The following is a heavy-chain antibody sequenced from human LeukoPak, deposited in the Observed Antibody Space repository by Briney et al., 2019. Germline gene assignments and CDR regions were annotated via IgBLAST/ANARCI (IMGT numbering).Heavy chain of an antibody. J-gene: IGHJ6*03. Sequence: GGSLRLSCAAYGFTFSSYSMNWVRQAPGKGLEWVSSISSISSYIYYADSVKGRFTISRDNAKNSLYLQMNSLRAEDTAVYYCARHVVAAAYYYYYYMDVWGKGTTVTVSS. D-gene: IGHD2-15*01. V-gene: IGHV3-21*01. CDR1: GFTFSSYS. CDR2: ISSISSYI. CDR3: ARHVVAAAYYYYYYMDV.